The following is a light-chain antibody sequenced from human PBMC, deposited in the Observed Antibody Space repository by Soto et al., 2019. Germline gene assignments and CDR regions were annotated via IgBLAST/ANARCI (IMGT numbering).Light chain of an antibody. CDR1: QSISTY. V-gene: IGKV1-39*01. Sequence: DIQMTQSPSTLSASVGDRFTITCRASQSISTYLNWYQQKPGKAPKLLIYAASSLQSGVPSRFSASGSGTDFTLTISSLQPEDFATYYCQQSYITPPLTFGGGTKVDIK. CDR2: AAS. CDR3: QQSYITPPLT. J-gene: IGKJ4*01.